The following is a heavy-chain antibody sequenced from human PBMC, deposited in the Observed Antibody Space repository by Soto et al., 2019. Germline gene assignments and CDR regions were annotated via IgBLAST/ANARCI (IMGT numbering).Heavy chain of an antibody. Sequence: EVQLVQSGAEVKKPGESLRMSCKGSGYSFTSYWISWVRQMPGKGLEWMGRIDPSDSYTNYSPSFQGHVTISADKSISTAYLQWSSLKASDTAMYYCARLQPAAGDNDLTFDYWGQGTLVTVSS. V-gene: IGHV5-10-1*01. CDR1: GYSFTSYW. J-gene: IGHJ4*02. D-gene: IGHD6-13*01. CDR3: ARLQPAAGDNDLTFDY. CDR2: IDPSDSYT.